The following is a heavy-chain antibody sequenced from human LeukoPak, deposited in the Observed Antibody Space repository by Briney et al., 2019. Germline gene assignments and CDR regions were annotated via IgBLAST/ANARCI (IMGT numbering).Heavy chain of an antibody. D-gene: IGHD1-26*01. V-gene: IGHV3-48*02. CDR3: ARDPPIVGATGGTFDY. CDR1: GFTFSTYN. J-gene: IGHJ4*02. Sequence: QAGGSLRLSCAASGFTFSTYNMTWVRQAPGKGLEWISYIRSSSSTIYYADSVKGRFTISRDNAKNSLYLQMNSLRDEDTAVYYCARDPPIVGATGGTFDYWGQGTLVTVSS. CDR2: IRSSSSTI.